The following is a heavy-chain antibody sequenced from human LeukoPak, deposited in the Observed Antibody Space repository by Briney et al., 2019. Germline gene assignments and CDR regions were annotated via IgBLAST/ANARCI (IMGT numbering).Heavy chain of an antibody. D-gene: IGHD3-10*01. CDR1: GFTFSTYS. J-gene: IGHJ6*03. V-gene: IGHV3-48*04. CDR3: ARGVGYMVRGHYYMDV. Sequence: GGSLRLSCAASGFTFSTYSMNWVRQAPGKGLEWVSHIDSSSSTIYYADSVKGRFTISRDNAKNSLYPQMNSLRAEDTAAYYCARGVGYMVRGHYYMDVWGKGTTVTVSS. CDR2: IDSSSSTI.